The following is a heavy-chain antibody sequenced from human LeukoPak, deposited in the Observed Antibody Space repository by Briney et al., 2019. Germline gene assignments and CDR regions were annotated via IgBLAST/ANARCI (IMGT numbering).Heavy chain of an antibody. Sequence: ASVKVSCKASGGTFSSYAISWVRQAPGQGLEWMGGIIPIFGTANYAQKFQGRVTITADESTSTAYMELSSLRSEDTAVYYCAVGILTGYSPGWFDPWGQGTLVTVSS. V-gene: IGHV1-69*13. D-gene: IGHD3-9*01. CDR3: AVGILTGYSPGWFDP. CDR1: GGTFSSYA. CDR2: IIPIFGTA. J-gene: IGHJ5*02.